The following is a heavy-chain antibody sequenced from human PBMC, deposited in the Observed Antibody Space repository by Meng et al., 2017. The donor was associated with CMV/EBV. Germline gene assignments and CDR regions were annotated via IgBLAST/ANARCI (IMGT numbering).Heavy chain of an antibody. CDR1: GFTISSYG. Sequence: GESLKISCAASGFTISSYGMHWVSPAPGKGLEWVAFIGYDGTNKYYADSVKGRFTISRAKSKNTLYMQMNSQRVEDTAVYYCATARDCGYVIPGYWGQGTLVTVSS. J-gene: IGHJ4*02. D-gene: IGHD5-12*01. CDR3: ATARDCGYVIPGY. CDR2: IGYDGTNK. V-gene: IGHV3-30*02.